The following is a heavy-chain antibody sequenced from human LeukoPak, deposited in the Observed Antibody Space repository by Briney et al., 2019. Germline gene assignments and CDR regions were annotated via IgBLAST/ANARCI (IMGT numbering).Heavy chain of an antibody. V-gene: IGHV3-48*03. Sequence: GGSLRLSCAVSGFTCNDHEMNWVRQAPGKGLEWVSYISISGSSIYYADSVKGRFTISRDSAKNSLYLQMNSLRAEDTAVYYCAGGGGSGYYYNAFDIWGQGTMVTVAS. J-gene: IGHJ3*02. CDR2: ISISGSSI. CDR1: GFTCNDHE. CDR3: AGGGGSGYYYNAFDI. D-gene: IGHD3-22*01.